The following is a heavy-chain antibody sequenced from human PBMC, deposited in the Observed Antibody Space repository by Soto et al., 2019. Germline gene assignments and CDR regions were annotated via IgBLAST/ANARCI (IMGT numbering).Heavy chain of an antibody. CDR3: ANNCSVDCHSVFFY. D-gene: IGHD2-15*01. J-gene: IGHJ4*02. Sequence: EVQLLESGGGLVQPGGSLRLSCAASGFTFSNYAMSWVRQAPGKGLEWVSGISGGGGSSYYADSVKGRFTISRDNSKNTLNLQMNSLSAEDTAVYYCANNCSVDCHSVFFYWGQGTLVIVSS. CDR2: ISGGGGSS. CDR1: GFTFSNYA. V-gene: IGHV3-23*01.